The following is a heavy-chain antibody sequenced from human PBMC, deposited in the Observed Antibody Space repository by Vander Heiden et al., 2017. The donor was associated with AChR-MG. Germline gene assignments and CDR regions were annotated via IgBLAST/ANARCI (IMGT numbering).Heavy chain of an antibody. Sequence: QITLKESGPTLVKPTQTLTLTSTFSGFSLSTSGVGMGWIRQPPGKALEWLALMYWDDGNRYSPSLKSRLTITKDVSKNQVVLTMTNMDPVDTATYYCAHRITFIAAAGTWFDYDWFDPWGQGTLVTVSS. D-gene: IGHD6-13*01. J-gene: IGHJ5*02. CDR2: MYWDDGN. CDR3: AHRITFIAAAGTWFDYDWFDP. CDR1: GFSLSTSGVG. V-gene: IGHV2-5*02.